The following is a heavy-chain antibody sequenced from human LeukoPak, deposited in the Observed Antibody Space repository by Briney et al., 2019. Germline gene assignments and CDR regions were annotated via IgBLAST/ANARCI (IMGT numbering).Heavy chain of an antibody. Sequence: PSETLSLTCTVSGGPISSYYWSWIRQPPGKGLEWIGYIYYSGSTNYNPSLKSRVTISVDTSKNQFSLKLSSVTAADTAVYYCARESSGMDVWGQGTTVTVSS. V-gene: IGHV4-59*01. J-gene: IGHJ6*02. CDR3: ARESSGMDV. CDR2: IYYSGST. CDR1: GGPISSYY. D-gene: IGHD6-6*01.